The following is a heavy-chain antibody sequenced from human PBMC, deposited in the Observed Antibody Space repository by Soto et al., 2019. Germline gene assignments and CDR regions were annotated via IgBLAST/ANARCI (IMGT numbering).Heavy chain of an antibody. D-gene: IGHD3-3*01. CDR3: AKGLEQYYDFWSGYFWANWFDP. CDR1: GFTFSSYA. Sequence: EVQLLESGGDLVQPGGSLRLSCAASGFTFSSYAMSWVRQAPGKGLEWVSAISGRGSSTYYVESVKGRFTISRDNSRNTLYLQMNSLRAEDTAVYYCAKGLEQYYDFWSGYFWANWFDPWGQGTLVTVSS. J-gene: IGHJ5*02. V-gene: IGHV3-23*01. CDR2: ISGRGSST.